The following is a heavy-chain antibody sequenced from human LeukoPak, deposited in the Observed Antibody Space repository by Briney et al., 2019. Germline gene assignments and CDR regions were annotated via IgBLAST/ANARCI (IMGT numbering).Heavy chain of an antibody. J-gene: IGHJ4*02. CDR1: GFTFSSYS. Sequence: GGSLRLSCAASGFTFSSYSMNWVRQAPGKGLERVSYISSSSSTIYYADSVKGRFTISRDNAKNSLYLQMNSLRAEDTAVYYCARDLMYYYDSSGSAPDYWGQGTLVTVSS. D-gene: IGHD3-22*01. CDR2: ISSSSSTI. CDR3: ARDLMYYYDSSGSAPDY. V-gene: IGHV3-48*01.